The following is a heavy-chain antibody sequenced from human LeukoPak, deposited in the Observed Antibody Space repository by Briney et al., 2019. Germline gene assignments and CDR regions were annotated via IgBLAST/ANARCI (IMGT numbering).Heavy chain of an antibody. V-gene: IGHV4-61*02. Sequence: SETLSLTCTVSGGSISSGSYYWSWIRQPAGKGLKWIGRIYTSGSTNYNPSLKSRVTITVDTSKNQFSLKLSSVTAADTAVYYCARGTSSSWRRLFDYWGQGTLVTVSS. D-gene: IGHD6-13*01. J-gene: IGHJ4*02. CDR2: IYTSGST. CDR1: GGSISSGSYY. CDR3: ARGTSSSWRRLFDY.